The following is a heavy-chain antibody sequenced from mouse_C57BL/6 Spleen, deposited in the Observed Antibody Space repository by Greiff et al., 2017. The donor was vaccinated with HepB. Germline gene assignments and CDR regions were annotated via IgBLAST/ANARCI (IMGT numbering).Heavy chain of an antibody. Sequence: DVQLQESGPGLVKPSQSLSLTCSVTGYSITSGYYWNWIRQFPGNKLEWMGYISYDGSNNYNPSLKNRISITRDTSKNQFFLKLNSVTTEDTATYYCARDPRYYYGSSEGNAMDYWGQGTSVTVSS. CDR3: ARDPRYYYGSSEGNAMDY. CDR2: ISYDGSN. D-gene: IGHD1-1*01. J-gene: IGHJ4*01. CDR1: GYSITSGYY. V-gene: IGHV3-6*01.